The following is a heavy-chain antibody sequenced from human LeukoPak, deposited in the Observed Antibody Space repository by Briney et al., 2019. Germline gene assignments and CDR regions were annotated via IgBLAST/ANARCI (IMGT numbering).Heavy chain of an antibody. J-gene: IGHJ4*02. Sequence: PSETLSLTCTVSGGSISSSSYYWGWIRQPPGKGLEWIGGIYYSGSTYYNPPLKSRVTISVDTSKNQFSLKLSSVTAADTAAYYCARRRPSHYFDYWGQGTLVTASS. V-gene: IGHV4-39*01. CDR3: ARRRPSHYFDY. CDR1: GGSISSSSYY. CDR2: IYYSGST.